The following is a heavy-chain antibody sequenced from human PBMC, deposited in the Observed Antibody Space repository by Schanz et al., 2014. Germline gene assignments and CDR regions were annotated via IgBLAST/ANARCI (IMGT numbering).Heavy chain of an antibody. CDR1: GFTVSSNY. J-gene: IGHJ6*02. CDR2: IASGGSHT. Sequence: VQLVESGGGVVQPGRSLRLSCVASGFTVSSNYMSWVRQAPGKGLEWVSTIASGGSHTFYADSVTGRFTISGDNSKNTLFLQMNSLRVEDTAIYYCAKIWKAHHLTGRPGWSDGMDVWGQGTTV. CDR3: AKIWKAHHLTGRPGWSDGMDV. D-gene: IGHD3-3*01. V-gene: IGHV3-53*01.